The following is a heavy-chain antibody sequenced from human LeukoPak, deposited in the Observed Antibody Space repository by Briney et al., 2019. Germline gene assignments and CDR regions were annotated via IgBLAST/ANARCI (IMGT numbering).Heavy chain of an antibody. Sequence: GGSLRLSCAVSGITLSNYGMSWVRQAPGKGLEWVSVIYSGGDTYYADSVKGRFTISRDNSKNTLYLQMNTLRAEDTAVYYCARASGYSGYDPFDYWGQGTLVTVSS. CDR3: ARASGYSGYDPFDY. CDR2: IYSGGDT. CDR1: GITLSNYG. V-gene: IGHV3-53*01. J-gene: IGHJ4*02. D-gene: IGHD5-12*01.